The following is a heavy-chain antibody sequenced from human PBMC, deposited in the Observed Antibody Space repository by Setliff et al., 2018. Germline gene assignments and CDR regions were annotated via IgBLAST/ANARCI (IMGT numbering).Heavy chain of an antibody. CDR3: ARGGFFGYNADF. V-gene: IGHV4-39*07. J-gene: IGHJ4*02. D-gene: IGHD3-3*01. Sequence: SETLSLTCTVSGGSVSNSGFFWGWLRQAPGKGLEWIGNIYDSGSSNYNASLKSRLIITRDTSKNEFSLILASVTAADTAVYYCARGGFFGYNADFWGQGALVTVSS. CDR2: IYDSGSS. CDR1: GGSVSNSGFF.